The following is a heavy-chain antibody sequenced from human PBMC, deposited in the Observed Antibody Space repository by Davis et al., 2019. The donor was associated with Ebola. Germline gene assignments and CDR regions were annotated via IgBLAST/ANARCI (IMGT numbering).Heavy chain of an antibody. V-gene: IGHV5-10-1*01. CDR2: IDPSDSYT. J-gene: IGHJ4*02. CDR1: GYSFTSYW. D-gene: IGHD2-21*01. CDR3: ARHVFDFDMAFDY. Sequence: PGGSLRLSCKGSGYSFTSYWISWVRQMPGKGLEWMGRIDPSDSYTNYSPSFQGHVTIPADKSISTAYLQWSSLKASDTAMYYCARHVFDFDMAFDYWGQGTLVTVSS.